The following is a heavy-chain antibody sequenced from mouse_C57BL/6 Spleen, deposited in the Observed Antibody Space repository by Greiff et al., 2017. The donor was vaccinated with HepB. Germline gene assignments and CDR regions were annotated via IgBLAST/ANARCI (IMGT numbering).Heavy chain of an antibody. V-gene: IGHV1-72*01. CDR3: ASYYYGSNYAMDY. CDR1: GYTFTSYW. Sequence: VQLQQSGAELVKPGASVKLSCKASGYTFTSYWMHWVKQRPGRGLEWIGRIDPNSGGTKYNEKFKSKATLTVDKPTSTAYMQLSSLTSEDSAVYYCASYYYGSNYAMDYWGQGTSVTVSS. D-gene: IGHD1-1*01. CDR2: IDPNSGGT. J-gene: IGHJ4*01.